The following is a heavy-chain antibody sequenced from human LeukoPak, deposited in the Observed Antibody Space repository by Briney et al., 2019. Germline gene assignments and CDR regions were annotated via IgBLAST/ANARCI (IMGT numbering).Heavy chain of an antibody. D-gene: IGHD3-9*01. CDR3: ARVEHFDWLDYHWFDP. CDR1: GYSFTDYY. Sequence: ASVKVSCKASGYSFTDYYIHWVRQAPGQGLEWMGWINPNSGGTKYAQNFQGRVTMARDTTISTAYMELSRLTSDDTAVYYCARVEHFDWLDYHWFDPWGQGTLVTVSS. J-gene: IGHJ5*02. V-gene: IGHV1-2*02. CDR2: INPNSGGT.